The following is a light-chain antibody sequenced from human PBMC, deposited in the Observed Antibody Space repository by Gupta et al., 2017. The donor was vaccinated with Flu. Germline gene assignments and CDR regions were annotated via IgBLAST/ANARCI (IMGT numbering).Light chain of an antibody. Sequence: SYVLTQSPSASVAPGQTARIACRGNNIGSKSVHWYQQKPGQAPILVVYDDTDRPSGIPERFSGSNSGNTATLTISRVDAGDEADYYCQVWDNSSDQYVFGTGTKVTVL. CDR3: QVWDNSSDQYV. J-gene: IGLJ1*01. V-gene: IGLV3-21*02. CDR1: NIGSKS. CDR2: DDT.